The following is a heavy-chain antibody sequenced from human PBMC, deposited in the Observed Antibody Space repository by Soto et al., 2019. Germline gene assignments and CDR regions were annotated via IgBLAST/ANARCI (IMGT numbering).Heavy chain of an antibody. J-gene: IGHJ4*02. CDR1: GGSISSYY. CDR3: ARGALFDY. Sequence: NPSETLSLTCTVSGGSISSYYWSWIRQPPGKGLEWIGYIYYSGSTNYNPSLKSRVTISVDTSKNQFSLKLSSVTAADTAVYYCARGALFDYWGQGTLVTVSS. CDR2: IYYSGST. V-gene: IGHV4-59*01.